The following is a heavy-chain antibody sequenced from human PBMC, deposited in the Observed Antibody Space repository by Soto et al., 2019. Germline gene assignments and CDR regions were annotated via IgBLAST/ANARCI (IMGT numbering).Heavy chain of an antibody. CDR1: GFTFSSYG. CDR2: IWYDGSNK. V-gene: IGHV3-33*01. Sequence: QVQLVESGGGVVQPGGSLRLSCAASGFTFSSYGMHWVRQAPGKGLEWVAVIWYDGSNKYYADSVKGRFTISRDNSKNTLYLQMNSLRAEDTAVYYCARDKGDYYGSGSYYDAFDIWGQGTMVTVSS. CDR3: ARDKGDYYGSGSYYDAFDI. J-gene: IGHJ3*02. D-gene: IGHD3-10*01.